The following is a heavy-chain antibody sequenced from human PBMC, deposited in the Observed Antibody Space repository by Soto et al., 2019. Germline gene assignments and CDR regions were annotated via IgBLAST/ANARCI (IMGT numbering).Heavy chain of an antibody. Sequence: GEPLKLSCKGSEHSFSTYGIAWGRPMPGKGLEWMGIIYPGDSDTRYTPSFRGQVTISVGDSTSTVYLQWSSLQASDTAMYFCARHAVEAPPRPDPHGMDVWGQGTRVTVSS. V-gene: IGHV5-51*01. CDR3: ARHAVEAPPRPDPHGMDV. CDR2: IYPGDSDT. CDR1: EHSFSTYG. J-gene: IGHJ6*02.